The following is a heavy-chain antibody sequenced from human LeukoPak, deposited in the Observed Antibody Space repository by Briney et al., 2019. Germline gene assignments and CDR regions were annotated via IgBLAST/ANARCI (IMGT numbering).Heavy chain of an antibody. CDR1: GYSISSGYY. CDR2: IYHSGST. D-gene: IGHD3-10*01. Sequence: SETLSLICAVSGYSISSGYYWGWIRQPPGKGLEWIGSIYHSGSTYYNPSLKSRVTISVDTSKNQFSLKLSSVTAADTAVYYCARSGSYYPFDYWGQGTLVTVSS. J-gene: IGHJ4*02. CDR3: ARSGSYYPFDY. V-gene: IGHV4-38-2*01.